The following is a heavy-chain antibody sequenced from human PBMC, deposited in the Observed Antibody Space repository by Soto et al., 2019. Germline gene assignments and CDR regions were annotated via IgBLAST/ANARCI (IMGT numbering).Heavy chain of an antibody. CDR3: ARGRDHPDIVVVPAAKTNPYYFDY. V-gene: IGHV4-30-2*01. D-gene: IGHD2-2*01. J-gene: IGHJ4*02. CDR2: IYHSGST. CDR1: GGSISSGGYS. Sequence: SETLSLTCAVSGGSISSGGYSWSWIPQPPGKGLEWIGYIYHSGSTYYNPSLKSRVTISVDTSKNQFSLKLSSVTAADTAVYYCARGRDHPDIVVVPAAKTNPYYFDYWGQGTLVTVSS.